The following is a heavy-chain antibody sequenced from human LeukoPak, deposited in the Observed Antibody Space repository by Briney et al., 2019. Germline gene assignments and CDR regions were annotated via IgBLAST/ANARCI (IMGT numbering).Heavy chain of an antibody. V-gene: IGHV6-1*01. J-gene: IGHJ4*02. D-gene: IGHD3-10*01. CDR1: GDSVSSNSAA. Sequence: SQTLSLTCAISGDSVSSNSAAWNWIRQSPSRGLEWLGRTYYRSKWYNDYAVSVKSRITINPDTSKNQFSLQLNSVTPDDTAVYYCARDYYGAGSYSLCIDYWGQGTLVSVSS. CDR3: ARDYYGAGSYSLCIDY. CDR2: TYYRSKWYN.